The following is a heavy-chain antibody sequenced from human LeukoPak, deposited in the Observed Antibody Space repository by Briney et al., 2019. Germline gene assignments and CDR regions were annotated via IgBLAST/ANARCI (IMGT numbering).Heavy chain of an antibody. J-gene: IGHJ5*02. V-gene: IGHV3-30*02. D-gene: IGHD3-3*01. CDR1: GFTFSSYG. CDR3: AKVRGYDSP. CDR2: IRFDGSNE. Sequence: GGSMRLSCAASGFTFSSYGMHWVRQAPGKGLEWVAYIRFDGSNEQYADSVKGRFSISRDSSKNILYLQMNSLRAEDAAVYYCAKVRGYDSPWGQGTLVTVSS.